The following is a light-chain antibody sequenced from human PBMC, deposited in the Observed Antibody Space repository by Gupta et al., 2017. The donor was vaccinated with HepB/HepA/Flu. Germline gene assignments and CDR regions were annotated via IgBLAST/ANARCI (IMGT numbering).Light chain of an antibody. Sequence: DIQMTQSPPSLSASVGDRVTITCRASQSISSYLNWYKQKPGKAPKLLIYAAVSLQSGVPSRFSGSGSEADFTLTITSLQPEDVATYYCQQSDGTPTFGQGTKVEIK. CDR2: AAV. J-gene: IGKJ1*01. CDR1: QSISSY. V-gene: IGKV1-39*01. CDR3: QQSDGTPT.